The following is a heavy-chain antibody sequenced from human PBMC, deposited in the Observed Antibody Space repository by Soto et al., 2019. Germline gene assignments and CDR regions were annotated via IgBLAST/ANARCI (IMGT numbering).Heavy chain of an antibody. V-gene: IGHV1-18*01. J-gene: IGHJ6*02. Sequence: QVQLVQSGAEVKKPGASVKVSCKASGYTFTSYGISWVRRAPGQGLEWMGWISAYNGNTNYAQKLQGRVTMTTDTATRTAYMELRSVRSDDTAVYYCARESLGYCSGGSCYAYYYGMDVWGQGTTVTVSS. CDR3: ARESLGYCSGGSCYAYYYGMDV. D-gene: IGHD2-15*01. CDR2: ISAYNGNT. CDR1: GYTFTSYG.